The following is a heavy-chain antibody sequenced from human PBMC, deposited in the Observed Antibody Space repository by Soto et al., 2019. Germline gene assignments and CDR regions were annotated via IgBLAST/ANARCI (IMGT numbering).Heavy chain of an antibody. Sequence: ASVKVSCKASGYTFTSYYMHWVRQAPGQGLEWMGIINPSGGSTSYAQKFQGRVTMTRDTSTSTVYMELSSLRSEDTDVYYCAVIAAAGIRVDYWGQGTLVTVSS. CDR3: AVIAAAGIRVDY. J-gene: IGHJ4*02. V-gene: IGHV1-46*01. D-gene: IGHD6-13*01. CDR1: GYTFTSYY. CDR2: INPSGGST.